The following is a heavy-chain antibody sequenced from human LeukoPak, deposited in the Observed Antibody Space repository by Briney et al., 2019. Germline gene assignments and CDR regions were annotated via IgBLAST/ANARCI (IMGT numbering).Heavy chain of an antibody. CDR1: GYSISSGYY. D-gene: IGHD2-2*01. Sequence: SETLSLTCAVSGYSISSGYYWGWIRQPPGKGLEWIGSIYHSGSTYYNPSLKSRVTISVDTSKNQFSLKLSSVTVADTAVYYCARDIVVWHYTDVWGKGTTVTVSS. V-gene: IGHV4-38-2*02. J-gene: IGHJ6*03. CDR3: ARDIVVWHYTDV. CDR2: IYHSGST.